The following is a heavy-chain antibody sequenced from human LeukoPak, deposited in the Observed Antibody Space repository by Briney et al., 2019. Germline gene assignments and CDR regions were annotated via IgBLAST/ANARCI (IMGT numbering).Heavy chain of an antibody. D-gene: IGHD5-18*01. Sequence: GGSLRLSCAASGFTFSNYWMSWIRQAPGKGLEWVANIKTDGSEKHYVDSVKGRFTISRDNAKNSLYLQMNSLRAEDTAVYYCARDWDTAMVLSTPLYWGQGTLVTVSS. CDR3: ARDWDTAMVLSTPLY. CDR1: GFTFSNYW. CDR2: IKTDGSEK. J-gene: IGHJ4*02. V-gene: IGHV3-7*01.